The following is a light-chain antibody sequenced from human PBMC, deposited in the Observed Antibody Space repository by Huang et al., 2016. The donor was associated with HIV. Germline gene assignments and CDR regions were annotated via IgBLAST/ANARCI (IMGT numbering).Light chain of an antibody. V-gene: IGKV3-15*01. Sequence: EIVMTQSPATLSVSPGERATLSCRASQSVSSNLAWYQQKPGQAPRLLIYGASTRDTNIPGRFSGSGSGTEFTLTINSLQSEDSAVYYCQQYNDWPTWTFGQGTKVEMK. CDR2: GAS. CDR3: QQYNDWPTWT. CDR1: QSVSSN. J-gene: IGKJ1*01.